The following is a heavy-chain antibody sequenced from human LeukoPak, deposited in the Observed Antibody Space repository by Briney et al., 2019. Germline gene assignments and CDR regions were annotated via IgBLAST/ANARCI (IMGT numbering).Heavy chain of an antibody. D-gene: IGHD4-17*01. V-gene: IGHV1-18*01. CDR3: ARVDDYGDYFYYYYMDV. CDR1: GYTFTSYG. J-gene: IGHJ6*03. Sequence: ASVKVSCKASGYTFTSYGISWVRQAPGQGLEWMGWISAYNGNTNYAQKLQGRVTMTTDTSTSTAYMELRSLRSDDTAVYYCARVDDYGDYFYYYYMDVWGKGTTVTISS. CDR2: ISAYNGNT.